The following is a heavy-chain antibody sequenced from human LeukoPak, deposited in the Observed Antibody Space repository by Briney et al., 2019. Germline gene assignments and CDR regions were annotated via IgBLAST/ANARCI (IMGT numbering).Heavy chain of an antibody. Sequence: GGSLRLSCAASGFSFSNYAMIWVRQAPGRGLEWVSSIRGDGESFYAAAVMGGFTLTRDDSRKTMYLQMKSLRADDRAVYYWGREREEEFDPWGQGTLVTVSS. CDR1: GFSFSNYA. J-gene: IGHJ5*02. D-gene: IGHD5-24*01. V-gene: IGHV3-23*01. CDR3: GREREEEFDP. CDR2: IRGDGES.